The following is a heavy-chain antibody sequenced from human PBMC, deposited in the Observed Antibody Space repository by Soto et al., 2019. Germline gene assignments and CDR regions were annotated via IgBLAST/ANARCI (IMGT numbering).Heavy chain of an antibody. CDR1: GFTFSSYR. J-gene: IGHJ4*02. Sequence: GGSLRLSCAASGFTFSSYRLHWVRQAPGKGLEWFSAISGSGGSTYYADSVKGRFTISRDNYKNTLYLQMNSLRAEDTAVYYCAKDTLFELLPLYFDYGGQGTLVTVSS. D-gene: IGHD1-26*01. CDR3: AKDTLFELLPLYFDY. CDR2: ISGSGGST. V-gene: IGHV3-23*01.